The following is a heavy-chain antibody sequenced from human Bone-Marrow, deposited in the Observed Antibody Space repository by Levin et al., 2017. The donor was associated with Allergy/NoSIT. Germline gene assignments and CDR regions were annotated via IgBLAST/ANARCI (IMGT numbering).Heavy chain of an antibody. CDR3: ARDLTGPWVAFGL. D-gene: IGHD1-14*01. CDR2: IYSGST. V-gene: IGHV4-59*01. J-gene: IGHJ3*01. CDR1: GGSISSYY. Sequence: GSLRLSCTVSGGSISSYYWNWIRQPPGKGLEWIGYIYSGSTNYNPSLKSRVTISVSTSKNQFSLKLQSVTAADTALYYCARDLTGPWVAFGLWGQGTMVAVSS.